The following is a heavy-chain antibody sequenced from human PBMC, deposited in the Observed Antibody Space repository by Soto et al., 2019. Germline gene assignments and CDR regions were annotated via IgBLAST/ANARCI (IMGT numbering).Heavy chain of an antibody. Sequence: EVQLVESGGGLVQPGGSLRLSCAASGFTFSSYSMNWVRQAPGKGLEWVAYISSSSSTIYYADSVKGRFTISRDNAQTSLQLQMHALRAEYAAVYYCVREEGLINWFDPRGHGTLVTVSS. D-gene: IGHD2-8*01. CDR1: GFTFSSYS. V-gene: IGHV3-48*01. J-gene: IGHJ5*02. CDR2: ISSSSSTI. CDR3: VREEGLINWFDP.